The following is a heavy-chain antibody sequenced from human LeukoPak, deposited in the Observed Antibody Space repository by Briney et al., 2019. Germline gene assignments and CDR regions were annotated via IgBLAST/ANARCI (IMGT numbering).Heavy chain of an antibody. V-gene: IGHV1-8*01. J-gene: IGHJ4*02. CDR3: ARGDDYVDY. CDR1: GYTFTSYD. D-gene: IGHD5-24*01. CDR2: MNPNRGNT. Sequence: GASVKVSCKASGYTFTSYDINWVRQATGQGLEWMGWMNPNRGNTGYAQKFQGRVTMNRNTSISTVYMELSRLRSEDTAVYSCARGDDYVDYWGQGTLVTVSS.